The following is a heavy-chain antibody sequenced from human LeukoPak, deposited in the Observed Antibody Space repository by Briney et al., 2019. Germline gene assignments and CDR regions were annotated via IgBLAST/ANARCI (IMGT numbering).Heavy chain of an antibody. J-gene: IGHJ5*02. CDR2: INSDGSST. CDR3: ARVYTTGWFDP. Sequence: GGSLRLSCAASGFTFSNYWMHWVRQAPGKGLVWVSRINSDGSSTTHVDSVKGRFTISRDNAKNTLYLQMNSLRADDTAVYYCARVYTTGWFDPWGQGTLVTVSS. D-gene: IGHD1-1*01. CDR1: GFTFSNYW. V-gene: IGHV3-74*01.